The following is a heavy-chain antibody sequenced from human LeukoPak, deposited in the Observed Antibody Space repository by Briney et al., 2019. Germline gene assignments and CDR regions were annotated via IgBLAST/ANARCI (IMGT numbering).Heavy chain of an antibody. CDR2: TSSSDAGT. CDR1: GFSFSGSA. J-gene: IGHJ4*02. Sequence: GGSLRLSCAASGFSFSGSAMHWVRQASGKGLEWVSATSSSDAGTYHAESVRGRFTISRDNSKNTLYLQMNSLRADDAAVYYCARAPVTSCRGAFCYPFDIWGQGTLVTVSS. D-gene: IGHD2-15*01. CDR3: ARAPVTSCRGAFCYPFDI. V-gene: IGHV3-23*01.